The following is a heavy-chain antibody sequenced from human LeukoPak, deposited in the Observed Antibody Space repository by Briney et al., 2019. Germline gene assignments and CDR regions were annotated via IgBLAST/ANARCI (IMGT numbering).Heavy chain of an antibody. D-gene: IGHD3-3*01. V-gene: IGHV1-18*01. J-gene: IGHJ4*02. CDR1: GYTFTSYG. Sequence: GASVKVSCKASGYTFTSYGISWVRQAPGQGLEWMGWISAYNGNTNDAQKLQGRLNMTTDTSTSTAYMELRSLRSDDTAVYYCARQTYYDFWSGYYEFDYWGQGTLVTVP. CDR3: ARQTYYDFWSGYYEFDY. CDR2: ISAYNGNT.